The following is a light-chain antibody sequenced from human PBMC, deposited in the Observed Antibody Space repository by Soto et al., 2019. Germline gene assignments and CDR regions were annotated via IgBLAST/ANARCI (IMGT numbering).Light chain of an antibody. Sequence: QSVLTQPASVSGSPGQSITISFTVTISDVVVYNSVSFYQHHPFKAPKLILYGFGYRPSGFSYRFSGSKSGNKASLTIFLLQAADEADYFCRSYTRSMTNVFGSGTKVTV. CDR3: RSYTRSMTNV. CDR1: ISDVVVYNS. J-gene: IGLJ1*01. CDR2: GFG. V-gene: IGLV2-14*03.